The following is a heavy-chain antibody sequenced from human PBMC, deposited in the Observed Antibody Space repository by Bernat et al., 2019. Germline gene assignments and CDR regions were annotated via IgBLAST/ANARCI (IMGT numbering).Heavy chain of an antibody. CDR2: IYYSGST. CDR1: GGSISSYY. J-gene: IGHJ5*02. CDR3: AREGVGCSSTSCRWRYNWFDP. Sequence: QVQLQESGPGLVKPSETLSLTCTVSGGSISSYYWSWIRQPPGKGLEWIGYIYYSGSTNYNPSLKSRVTISVDTSKNQFSLKLSSLTAADTAVYYCAREGVGCSSTSCRWRYNWFDPWGQGTLVTVSS. V-gene: IGHV4-59*01. D-gene: IGHD2-2*01.